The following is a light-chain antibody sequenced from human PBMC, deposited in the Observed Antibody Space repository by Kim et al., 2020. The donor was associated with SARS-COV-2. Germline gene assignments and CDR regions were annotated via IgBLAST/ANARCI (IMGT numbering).Light chain of an antibody. Sequence: SSELTQDPAVSVALGQTVRITCQGDSLRSYYASWYQQKPGQAPVLVIYGKNNRPSGITDRFSGSSSGNTASLTITGAQAEDAADYYCNSRDSSGNHLVFG. V-gene: IGLV3-19*01. CDR1: SLRSYY. J-gene: IGLJ2*01. CDR3: NSRDSSGNHLV. CDR2: GKN.